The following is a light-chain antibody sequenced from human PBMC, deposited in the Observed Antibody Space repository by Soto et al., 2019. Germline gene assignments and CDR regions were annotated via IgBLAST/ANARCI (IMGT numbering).Light chain of an antibody. CDR1: SSDVGGYNF. CDR3: SSFASSSTVDVV. J-gene: IGLJ2*01. CDR2: DVS. Sequence: QSALTQAASVSGSPGQSITISCTGTSSDVGGYNFVSWYQQHPGKAPKLMIYDVSNRPSGVSDRFSGSKSGNTASLTISGLQAEDEADYYCSSFASSSTVDVVFGGGTKLTVL. V-gene: IGLV2-14*03.